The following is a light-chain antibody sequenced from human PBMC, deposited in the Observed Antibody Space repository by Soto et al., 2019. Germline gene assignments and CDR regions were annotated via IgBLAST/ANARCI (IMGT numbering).Light chain of an antibody. CDR2: SAS. CDR1: RSISST. V-gene: IGKV3-15*01. Sequence: EIVMTQSPAILSVSPGERATLSCRASRSISSTVAWYQQKPGQAPRLLIHSASTRATGIPARFSGAGSGTEFTLAIGSLQSEDFAVYYCQQYDDWPTTFGQGTKV. CDR3: QQYDDWPTT. J-gene: IGKJ1*01.